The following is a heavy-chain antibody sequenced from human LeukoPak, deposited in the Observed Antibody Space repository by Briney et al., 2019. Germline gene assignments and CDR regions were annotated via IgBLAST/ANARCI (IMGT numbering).Heavy chain of an antibody. CDR2: ISAYNGNT. Sequence: GASVKVSCKASGYTFTSYGISWVRQAPGQGLEWMGWISAYNGNTNYAQKLQGRVSMTTDTSTSTAYMELRSLRSDDTAVYYCARDPASMEQLVLPQFDYYYYYMDVWGKGTTVTVSS. J-gene: IGHJ6*03. CDR3: ARDPASMEQLVLPQFDYYYYYMDV. CDR1: GYTFTSYG. V-gene: IGHV1-18*01. D-gene: IGHD6-6*01.